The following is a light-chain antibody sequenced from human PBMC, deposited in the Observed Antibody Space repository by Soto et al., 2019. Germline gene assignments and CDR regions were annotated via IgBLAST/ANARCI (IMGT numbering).Light chain of an antibody. J-gene: IGKJ2*01. Sequence: DIQMTQSPSSLSASLGDRVTITCRASQTISSYLNWYQQKPGKAPKSLIYGASSLQTGVPSRFSGSGSGTDFTLTISSLQPEDFATYYCQQSFTSPYTLGQGTHLEVK. CDR1: QTISSY. CDR2: GAS. V-gene: IGKV1-39*01. CDR3: QQSFTSPYT.